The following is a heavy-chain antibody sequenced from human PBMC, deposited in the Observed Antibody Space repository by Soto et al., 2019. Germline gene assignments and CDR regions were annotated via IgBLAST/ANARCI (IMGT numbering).Heavy chain of an antibody. J-gene: IGHJ4*02. V-gene: IGHV1-18*01. Sequence: QVRLVQSGAEVKKPGASVKVSCKASGYTFITYGVSWVLQAPVQGLDWLGWISTYNGNTRYAARLQGRVTMTTDTTTNTAYMELRNLRSDDTAVYYCARGPTDYYDNSANYFLDYWGQGTLVTVSS. CDR2: ISTYNGNT. CDR1: GYTFITYG. D-gene: IGHD3-22*01. CDR3: ARGPTDYYDNSANYFLDY.